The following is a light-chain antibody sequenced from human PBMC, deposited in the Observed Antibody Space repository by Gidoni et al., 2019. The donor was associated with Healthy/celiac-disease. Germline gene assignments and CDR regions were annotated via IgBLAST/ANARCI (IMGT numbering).Light chain of an antibody. Sequence: FVLTHSPGPLSLSPGERATLSCRASQSVSSSYLAWYQQKPGQAPRLLIYGASSRATGTPDRCSGSGSGTEFTLTIRRLEPEEVAVYYCQQYGSSPQTFGQXTKVEIK. V-gene: IGKV3-20*01. CDR1: QSVSSSY. CDR3: QQYGSSPQT. CDR2: GAS. J-gene: IGKJ1*01.